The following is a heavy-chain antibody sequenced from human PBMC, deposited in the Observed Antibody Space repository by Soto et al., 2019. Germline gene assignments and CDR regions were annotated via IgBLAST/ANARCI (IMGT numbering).Heavy chain of an antibody. CDR2: IFTGGTT. CDR3: TRGPRSTSTGTGAF. CDR1: GFTVTGNY. Sequence: GGSLRLSCAASGFTVTGNYMSWVRQAPGKGLEWVSLIFTGGTTYYADSVKGRFTISRDNAKNTLYLQMNALRVEDTAVYYCTRGPRSTSTGTGAFWGQGTLVTVSS. J-gene: IGHJ4*02. V-gene: IGHV3-53*01. D-gene: IGHD1-1*01.